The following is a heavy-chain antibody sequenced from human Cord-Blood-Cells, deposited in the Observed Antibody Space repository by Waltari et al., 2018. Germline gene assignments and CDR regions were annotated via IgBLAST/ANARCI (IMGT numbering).Heavy chain of an antibody. V-gene: IGHV5-51*01. D-gene: IGHD3-22*01. CDR3: ARHDTNYYDSSGYYPYAFDI. CDR2: IYPGDSDT. CDR1: GSSFTTYW. Sequence: EVQLVQSGAEVKKPGASLKISCKGSGSSFTTYWICRVRQTPGKGLAWMGIIYPGDSDTRYSPSFQGQVTISADKSISTAYLQWSSLKASDTAMYYCARHDTNYYDSSGYYPYAFDIWGQGTMVTVSS. J-gene: IGHJ3*02.